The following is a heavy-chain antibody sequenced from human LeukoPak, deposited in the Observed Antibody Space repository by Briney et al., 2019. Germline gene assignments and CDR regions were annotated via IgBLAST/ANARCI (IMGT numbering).Heavy chain of an antibody. J-gene: IGHJ4*02. CDR1: GFTFSNAW. Sequence: GGSLRLSCAASGFTFSNAWMSWVRQAPGKGLEWVSGISWNSGSIGYADSVKGRFTISRDNAKNSLYLQMNSLRAEDMALYYCAKGDCSSTSCQGDYWGQGTLVTVSS. V-gene: IGHV3-9*03. CDR2: ISWNSGSI. D-gene: IGHD2-2*01. CDR3: AKGDCSSTSCQGDY.